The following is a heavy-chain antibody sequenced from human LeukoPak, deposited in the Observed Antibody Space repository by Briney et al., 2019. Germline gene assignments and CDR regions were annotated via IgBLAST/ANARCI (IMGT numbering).Heavy chain of an antibody. CDR3: ARYTPKKMLNGLRTFDI. CDR1: GGSISSSSHY. Sequence: SETLSLTCTVSGGSISSSSHYWGWIRQTPGKGLEWIGSTYYSGSTYYNPSLKSRVTISLDTSKKQSSLKLSSVTAADTALYYCARYTPKKMLNGLRTFDIWGQGTMVTVSS. J-gene: IGHJ3*02. CDR2: TYYSGST. V-gene: IGHV4-39*01. D-gene: IGHD5-12*01.